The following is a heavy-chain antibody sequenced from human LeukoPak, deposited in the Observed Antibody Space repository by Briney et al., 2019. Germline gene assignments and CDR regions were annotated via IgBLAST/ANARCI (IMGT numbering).Heavy chain of an antibody. CDR2: IGAYNGNT. D-gene: IGHD3-3*01. V-gene: IGHV1-18*01. CDR1: GYTFTSYG. J-gene: IGHJ4*02. Sequence: GASVKVSCKASGYTFTSYGISWVRQAPGQGREWMGWIGAYNGNTNYAQKLQGRVTMTTDTSTSTAYMELRSLRSDDTAVYYCARDRSPPLRFLEWLLKGAPVDYWGQGTLVTVSS. CDR3: ARDRSPPLRFLEWLLKGAPVDY.